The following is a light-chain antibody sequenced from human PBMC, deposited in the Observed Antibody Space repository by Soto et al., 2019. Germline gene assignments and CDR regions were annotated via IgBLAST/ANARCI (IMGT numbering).Light chain of an antibody. Sequence: VLRQSPGTLSLSPGERATLSCRASQSVSSSYLAWYQQQPGQAPRLLIYDASNRATGIPARFSGSWSGTEFTLTISSLQSEDFAVYYCQQYNNWPRTFGQGTMVDIK. J-gene: IGKJ1*01. CDR3: QQYNNWPRT. CDR2: DAS. CDR1: QSVSSSY. V-gene: IGKV3-15*01.